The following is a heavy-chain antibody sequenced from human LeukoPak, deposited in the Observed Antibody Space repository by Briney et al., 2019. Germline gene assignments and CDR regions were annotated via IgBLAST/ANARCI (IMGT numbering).Heavy chain of an antibody. D-gene: IGHD6-13*01. CDR3: ASLPIGAAGSFDY. Sequence: SVNVSCKASGGTFSSYAISWVRQAPGQGLEWMGRIIPIFGTANYAQKFQGRVTITTDESTSTAYMELSSLRSEDTAVYYCASLPIGAAGSFDYWGQGTLVTVSS. J-gene: IGHJ4*02. CDR2: IIPIFGTA. CDR1: GGTFSSYA. V-gene: IGHV1-69*05.